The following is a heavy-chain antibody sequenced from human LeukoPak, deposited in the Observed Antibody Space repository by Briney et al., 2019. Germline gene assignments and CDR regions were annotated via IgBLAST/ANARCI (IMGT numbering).Heavy chain of an antibody. D-gene: IGHD6-19*01. Sequence: PGGSLRLSCAPSGFTFSSYAMHWVRQAPGKGLEWVAVTSNDGINKYYSDSVKGRLTMSRDNSKNTLYLQMDSLRAEDTAVYYCARDKVSTKGYSSGWSFDYWGQGTLVTVSS. CDR1: GFTFSSYA. CDR2: TSNDGINK. CDR3: ARDKVSTKGYSSGWSFDY. V-gene: IGHV3-30*04. J-gene: IGHJ4*02.